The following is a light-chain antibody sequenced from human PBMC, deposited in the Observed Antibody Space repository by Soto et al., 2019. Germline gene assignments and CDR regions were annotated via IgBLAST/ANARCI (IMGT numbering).Light chain of an antibody. Sequence: EIVLTQSPGTLSLSPGERATLSCRASQSVAKNYLAWYQQKPGQPPSLLIYNAFTRATGIPDRFSGSGSGTDFSLTISSLGPEDFEVYYCQQYAVSTLNFGGGTKVAIK. J-gene: IGKJ4*01. V-gene: IGKV3-20*01. CDR3: QQYAVSTLN. CDR1: QSVAKNY. CDR2: NAF.